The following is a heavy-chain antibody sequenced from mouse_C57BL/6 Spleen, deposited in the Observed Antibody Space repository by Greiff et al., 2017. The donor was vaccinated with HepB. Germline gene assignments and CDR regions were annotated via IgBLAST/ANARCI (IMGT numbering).Heavy chain of an antibody. D-gene: IGHD2-2*01. V-gene: IGHV1-64*01. CDR1: GYTFTSYW. CDR2: IHPNSGST. J-gene: IGHJ2*01. Sequence: QVQLKQPGAELVKPGASVKLSCKASGYTFTSYWMHWVKQRPGQGLEWIGMIHPNSGSTNYNEKFKSKATLTVDKSSSTAYMQLSSLTSEDSAVYYCARSTMVTFDYWGQGTTLTVSS. CDR3: ARSTMVTFDY.